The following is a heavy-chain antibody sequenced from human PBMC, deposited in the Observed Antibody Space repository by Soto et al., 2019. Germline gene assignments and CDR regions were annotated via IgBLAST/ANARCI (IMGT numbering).Heavy chain of an antibody. Sequence: QVQLVQSGAEVKKPGASVKVSCEASGYAFATYTMHLVRQAPGQRLEWMGWINAGSGNTRYSKKYQGRVTITRDTSASTAYMELSSLRSEDTAVYYCARAPNSDYFFDYWGQGTLVTVSS. CDR1: GYAFATYT. J-gene: IGHJ4*02. CDR2: INAGSGNT. D-gene: IGHD1-1*01. V-gene: IGHV1-3*01. CDR3: ARAPNSDYFFDY.